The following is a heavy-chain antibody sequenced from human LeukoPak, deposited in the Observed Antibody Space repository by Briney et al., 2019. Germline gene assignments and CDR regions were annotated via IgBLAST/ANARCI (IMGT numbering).Heavy chain of an antibody. CDR3: ARFFSKGPPGYFDY. Sequence: GGSLRLSCAASGVTFSSYSMNWVRQAPGKGLEWVSYISSSSSTIYYADSVKGRFTISRDNAKNSLYLQMNSLRAEDTAVYYCARFFSKGPPGYFDYWGQGTLVTVSS. V-gene: IGHV3-48*01. CDR1: GVTFSSYS. J-gene: IGHJ4*02. D-gene: IGHD3-3*01. CDR2: ISSSSSTI.